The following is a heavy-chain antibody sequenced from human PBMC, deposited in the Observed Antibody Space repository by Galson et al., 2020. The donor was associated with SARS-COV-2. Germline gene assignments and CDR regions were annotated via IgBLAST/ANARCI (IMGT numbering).Heavy chain of an antibody. CDR2: ISWNSGSI. D-gene: IGHD6-13*01. V-gene: IGHV3-9*01. J-gene: IGHJ4*02. CDR1: GFTFDDYA. Sequence: SLKISCAASGFTFDDYAMHWVRQAPGKGLEWVSGISWNSGSIGYADSVKGRFTISRDNAKNSLYLQMNSLRAEDTALYYCAKDIGRYSSRFDYYFDYWGQGTLVTVSS. CDR3: AKDIGRYSSRFDYYFDY.